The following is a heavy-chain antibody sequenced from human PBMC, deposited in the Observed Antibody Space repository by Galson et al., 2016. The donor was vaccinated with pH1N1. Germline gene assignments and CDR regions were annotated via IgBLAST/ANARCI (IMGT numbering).Heavy chain of an antibody. CDR2: ISGSGIST. Sequence: SLRLSCAASGFTFSSYAMRWVRQAPGKGLEWVSHISGSGISTYYADSVKGRFTISRDNSKKTMYLQMNSLRAEDTAIYYCAKDFVRAVQIPESGINDYLGQGTLVTVSS. CDR1: GFTFSSYA. J-gene: IGHJ4*02. D-gene: IGHD6-13*01. CDR3: AKDFVRAVQIPESGINDY. V-gene: IGHV3-23*01.